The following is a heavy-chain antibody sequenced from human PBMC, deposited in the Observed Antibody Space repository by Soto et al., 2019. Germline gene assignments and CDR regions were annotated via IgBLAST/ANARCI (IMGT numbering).Heavy chain of an antibody. V-gene: IGHV3-9*01. J-gene: IGHJ4*02. D-gene: IGHD3-16*01. Sequence: PXGCLRLTCAASGFTFDDYTMHWVRQAPGKGLEWVSGISWNSGSIGYADSVKGRFTISRDNAKNSLYLKMNSLRAEDTALYYCAKLGENDDWGQGTLVTVSS. CDR2: ISWNSGSI. CDR1: GFTFDDYT. CDR3: AKLGENDD.